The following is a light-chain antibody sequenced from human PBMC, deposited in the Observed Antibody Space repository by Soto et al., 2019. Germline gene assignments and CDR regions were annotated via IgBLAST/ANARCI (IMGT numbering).Light chain of an antibody. J-gene: IGLJ1*01. Sequence: QSVLTQPASVSGSPGQSITISCTGTSSDVGAYNYVSWYQQHPGKAPKLMIHDVSNRPSGVSNRFSGSKSGNTASLTISGLQDEDEADYYCSSYTSSSTYVFGTGTKVTVL. CDR3: SSYTSSSTYV. CDR1: SSDVGAYNY. CDR2: DVS. V-gene: IGLV2-14*01.